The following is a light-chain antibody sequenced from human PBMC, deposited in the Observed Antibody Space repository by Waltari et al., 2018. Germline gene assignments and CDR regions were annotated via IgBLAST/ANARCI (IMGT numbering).Light chain of an antibody. CDR1: SSNIGFNT. CDR3: AAWDGELNGWV. J-gene: IGLJ3*02. Sequence: QSVLTQPPSASGTPGQRVTISCSGGSSNIGFNTVSWYQQVQGTAPKLLIFTDKQRPSGVPDQFSGSKFGSSASLAISGLQSEDEADYCCAAWDGELNGWVFGGGTNVTVL. V-gene: IGLV1-44*01. CDR2: TDK.